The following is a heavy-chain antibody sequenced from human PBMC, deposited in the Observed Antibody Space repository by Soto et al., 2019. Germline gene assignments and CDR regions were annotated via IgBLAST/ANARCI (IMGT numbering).Heavy chain of an antibody. Sequence: HSETLSLTFTVSGGSVSSGSYYWSWIRPPPGKGLEWIGYIYYSGSTNYNPSLKSRVTISVDTSKNQFSLKLSSVTAADTAVYYCARVLGSGWYPVRWFDPWGQGTLVTV. D-gene: IGHD6-19*01. CDR3: ARVLGSGWYPVRWFDP. CDR2: IYYSGST. J-gene: IGHJ5*02. CDR1: GGSVSSGSYY. V-gene: IGHV4-61*01.